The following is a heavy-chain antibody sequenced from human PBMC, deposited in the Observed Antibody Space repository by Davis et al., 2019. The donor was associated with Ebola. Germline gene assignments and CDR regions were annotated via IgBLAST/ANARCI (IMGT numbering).Heavy chain of an antibody. J-gene: IGHJ6*02. Sequence: ASVKVSCKASGYTFTSYAMHWVRQAPGQRLEWMGWINAGNGNTKYSQKFQGRVTITRDTSASTAYMELSSLRSEDTAVYYCARGVDIVPIYGMDVWGQGTTVTVSS. CDR2: INAGNGNT. CDR1: GYTFTSYA. V-gene: IGHV1-3*01. D-gene: IGHD5-12*01. CDR3: ARGVDIVPIYGMDV.